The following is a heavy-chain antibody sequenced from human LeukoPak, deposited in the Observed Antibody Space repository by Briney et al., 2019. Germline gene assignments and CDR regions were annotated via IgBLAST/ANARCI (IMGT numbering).Heavy chain of an antibody. D-gene: IGHD3-10*01. CDR1: GFTFSSYW. J-gene: IGHJ4*02. V-gene: IGHV3-74*01. CDR2: INSDGTNT. CDR3: ARDDGEADY. Sequence: GGSLRLSCAASGFTFSSYWMYWVRQAPGKGLVWVSRINSDGTNTNYADSVKGRFTISRDNAKNTLYLQMNSLRAEDTAVYYCARDDGEADYWGQGTLVTVSS.